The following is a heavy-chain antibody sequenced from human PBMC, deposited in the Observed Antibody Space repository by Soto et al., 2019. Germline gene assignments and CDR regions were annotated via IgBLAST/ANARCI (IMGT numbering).Heavy chain of an antibody. V-gene: IGHV3-11*01. CDR1: GFTFSYYY. CDR2: ISINGRTI. J-gene: IGHJ6*02. Sequence: GSLSLSCAASGFTFSYYYMTWIRQAPGQGLEWVSYISINGRTIHYADSVKGRFTISRDNAKNSIYLQMESLRGEDTAVYYCARGGLYYGMDVWGQGTTVTVSS. D-gene: IGHD6-25*01. CDR3: ARGGLYYGMDV.